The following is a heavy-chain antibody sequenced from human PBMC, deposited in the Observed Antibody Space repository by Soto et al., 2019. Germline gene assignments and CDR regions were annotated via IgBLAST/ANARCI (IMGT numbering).Heavy chain of an antibody. CDR2: INSDGSST. J-gene: IGHJ6*02. CDR3: ARNYDFWSGYYPGPPTTYYYYGMDV. CDR1: GFTFSSYW. V-gene: IGHV3-74*01. Sequence: GESLKISCAASGFTFSSYWMHWVRQAPGKGLVWVSRINSDGSSTSYADSVKGRFTISRDNAKNTLYLQMNSLRAEDTAVYYCARNYDFWSGYYPGPPTTYYYYGMDVWGQGTTVTVSS. D-gene: IGHD3-3*01.